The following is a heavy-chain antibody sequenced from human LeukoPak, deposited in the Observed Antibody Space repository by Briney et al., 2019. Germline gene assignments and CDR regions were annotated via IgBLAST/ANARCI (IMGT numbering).Heavy chain of an antibody. D-gene: IGHD6-19*01. CDR3: AAPGWRDLFDY. V-gene: IGHV4-39*01. CDR2: IYYSGNT. CDR1: GGSISSYY. J-gene: IGHJ4*02. Sequence: PSETLSLTCTVSGGSISSYYWGWIRQPPGKGLEWIGNIYYSGNTYYNPSLKSRITISVDTSKNQFSLKLSSVTAADTAVYYCAAPGWRDLFDYWGQGTLVTVSS.